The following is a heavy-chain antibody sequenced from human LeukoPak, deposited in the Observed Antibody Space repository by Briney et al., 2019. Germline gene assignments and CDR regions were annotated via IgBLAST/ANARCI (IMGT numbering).Heavy chain of an antibody. Sequence: SETLSLTRTVSGGSISSSSYYWSWIRQPAGKGLEWIGRIYTSGSTNYNPSLKSRVTMSVDTSKNQFSLKLSSVTAADTAVYYCARGGRTNGYSYGYHDRWGQGTLVTVSS. D-gene: IGHD5-18*01. V-gene: IGHV4-61*02. CDR3: ARGGRTNGYSYGYHDR. J-gene: IGHJ4*02. CDR1: GGSISSSSYY. CDR2: IYTSGST.